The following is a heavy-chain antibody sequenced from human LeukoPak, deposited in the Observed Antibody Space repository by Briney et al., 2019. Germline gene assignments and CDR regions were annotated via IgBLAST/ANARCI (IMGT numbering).Heavy chain of an antibody. CDR1: GYTFTSYG. D-gene: IGHD4-17*01. J-gene: IGHJ5*02. CDR3: ARGGDLYGDYDWFDP. Sequence: GASVKVSCKASGYTFTSYGISWVRQAPGQGLERMGWISAYNGNTNYAQKLQGRVTMTTDTSTSTAYMELRSLRSDDTAVYYCARGGDLYGDYDWFDPWGQGTLVTVSS. CDR2: ISAYNGNT. V-gene: IGHV1-18*01.